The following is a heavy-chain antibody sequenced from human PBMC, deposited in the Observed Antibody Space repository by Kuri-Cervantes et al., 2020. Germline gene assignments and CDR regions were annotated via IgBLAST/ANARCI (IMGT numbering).Heavy chain of an antibody. CDR3: AREMMGSWYPFDY. CDR2: ISWNSGSI. J-gene: IGHJ4*02. Sequence: SLKISCAASGFTFDDYAMHWVRQAPGKGLEWVSGISWNSGSIGYADSVKGRFTISRDNSKNTLYLQMNSLRAEDTAVYYCAREMMGSWYPFDYWGQGTLVTVSS. V-gene: IGHV3-9*01. D-gene: IGHD6-13*01. CDR1: GFTFDDYA.